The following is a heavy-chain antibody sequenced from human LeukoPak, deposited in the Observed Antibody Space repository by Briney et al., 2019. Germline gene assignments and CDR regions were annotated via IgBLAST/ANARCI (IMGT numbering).Heavy chain of an antibody. CDR1: GFTFSDYY. Sequence: GGSLRLSCAASGFTFSDYYMSWVRQAPGKGLEWVSAISGSGGSTYYADSVKGRFTISRDNSKNTLYLQMNSLRAEDTAVYYCAKVALRGYYFDYWGQGTLVTVSS. CDR2: ISGSGGST. V-gene: IGHV3-23*01. D-gene: IGHD1-26*01. J-gene: IGHJ4*02. CDR3: AKVALRGYYFDY.